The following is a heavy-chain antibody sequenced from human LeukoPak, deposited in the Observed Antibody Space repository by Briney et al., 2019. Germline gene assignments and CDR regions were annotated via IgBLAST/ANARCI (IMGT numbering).Heavy chain of an antibody. CDR3: ARIIAVATGVDY. D-gene: IGHD6-19*01. Sequence: SETLSLTCTVSGGSISSYYWSWIRQPPGKGLEWIGYIYYSGSTNYNPSLKSRVTISVDTSKKQFSLKLSSVTAADTAVYYCARIIAVATGVDYWGQGTLVTVSS. J-gene: IGHJ4*02. CDR2: IYYSGST. V-gene: IGHV4-59*01. CDR1: GGSISSYY.